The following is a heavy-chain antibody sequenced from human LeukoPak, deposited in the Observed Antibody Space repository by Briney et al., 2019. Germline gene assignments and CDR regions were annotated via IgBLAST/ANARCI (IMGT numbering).Heavy chain of an antibody. V-gene: IGHV4-39*01. CDR2: IYYSGST. J-gene: IGHJ4*02. Sequence: PSETLSLTCAISGGSISRGSYSWSWIRQPPGKGLEWIGSIYYSGSTYYNPSLKSRVTISVDTSKNQFSLKLSSVTAADTAVYYCARQGYSSSLYDYWGQGTLVTVSS. CDR3: ARQGYSSSLYDY. D-gene: IGHD6-6*01. CDR1: GGSISRGSYS.